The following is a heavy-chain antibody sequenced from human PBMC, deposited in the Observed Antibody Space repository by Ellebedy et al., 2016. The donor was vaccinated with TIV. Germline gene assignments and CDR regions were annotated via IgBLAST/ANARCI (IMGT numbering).Heavy chain of an antibody. J-gene: IGHJ4*02. D-gene: IGHD1-26*01. Sequence: GESLKISXAASGFTFSDYYMSWIRQAPGKGLEWVSYISSSSSYTNYADSVKGRFTISRDNAKNSLYLQMNSLRAEDTAVYYCARGGGGSYYESAGDFDYWGQGTLVTVSS. V-gene: IGHV3-11*05. CDR1: GFTFSDYY. CDR3: ARGGGGSYYESAGDFDY. CDR2: ISSSSSYT.